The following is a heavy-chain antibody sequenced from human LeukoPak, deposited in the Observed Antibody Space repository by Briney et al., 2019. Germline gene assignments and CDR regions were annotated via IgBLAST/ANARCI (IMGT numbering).Heavy chain of an antibody. CDR2: ISGSGGST. J-gene: IGHJ5*02. Sequence: GGSLRLSCAASGFTFSSYAMSWVRQAPGKGLEWVSAISGSGGSTYYADSVKGRFTISRDNSKNTLYLQMNSLRAEDTAVYYCAKDGELLWFGEYNWFDPWGQGTLVTVSS. D-gene: IGHD3-10*01. CDR3: AKDGELLWFGEYNWFDP. V-gene: IGHV3-23*01. CDR1: GFTFSSYA.